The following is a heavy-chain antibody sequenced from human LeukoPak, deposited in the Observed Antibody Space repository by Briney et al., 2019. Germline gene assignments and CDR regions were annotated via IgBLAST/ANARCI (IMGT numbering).Heavy chain of an antibody. CDR2: IYYSTST. V-gene: IGHV4-39*01. Sequence: ETLSLTCTVSGGSITSSIDYWGWVRQPPGKGLEWIATIYYSTSTQYNPSLKSRVTMSVATSKNQFSLKLSSMTAADTAVYYCARHQCSGTRCYNFYFYGMDVWGQGTTVTVSS. D-gene: IGHD2-2*02. J-gene: IGHJ6*02. CDR3: ARHQCSGTRCYNFYFYGMDV. CDR1: GGSITSSIDY.